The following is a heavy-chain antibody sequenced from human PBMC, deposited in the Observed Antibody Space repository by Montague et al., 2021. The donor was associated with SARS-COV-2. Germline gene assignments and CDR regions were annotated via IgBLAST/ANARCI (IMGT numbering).Heavy chain of an antibody. Sequence: SETLSLTCVVYGESFSGYYWSWIRQPPGKGLEWIGEINHSGSTNYNPSLKGRVTISVDTSKKQFSLRLNSVTAADTAVYYCARGGGYSYGALDYWGQGTLVTVSS. V-gene: IGHV4-34*01. J-gene: IGHJ4*02. CDR3: ARGGGYSYGALDY. CDR2: INHSGST. D-gene: IGHD5-18*01. CDR1: GESFSGYY.